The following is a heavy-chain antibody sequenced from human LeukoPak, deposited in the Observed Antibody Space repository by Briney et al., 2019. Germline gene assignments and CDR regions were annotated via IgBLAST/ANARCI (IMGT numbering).Heavy chain of an antibody. D-gene: IGHD3-22*01. Sequence: ASVKVSCKASGYTFTSYYMHWVRQAPGQGLEWMGIINPSGGSTSYAQKFQGRVTMTRDMSTSTVYMELSSLRSEDTAVYYCARDWLVPTPSGYRRFDPWGQGTLVTVSS. CDR3: ARDWLVPTPSGYRRFDP. CDR2: INPSGGST. V-gene: IGHV1-46*01. J-gene: IGHJ5*02. CDR1: GYTFTSYY.